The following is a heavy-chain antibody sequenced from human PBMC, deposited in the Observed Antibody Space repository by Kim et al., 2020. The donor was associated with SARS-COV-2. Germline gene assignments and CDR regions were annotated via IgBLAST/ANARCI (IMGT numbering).Heavy chain of an antibody. CDR3: AKGAHYYDSIYFDY. CDR2: IYSGGSST. J-gene: IGHJ4*02. D-gene: IGHD3-22*01. CDR1: GFTFSSYA. V-gene: IGHV3-23*03. Sequence: GGSLRLSCAASGFTFSSYAMSWVRQAPGKGLEWVSVIYSGGSSTYYADSVKGRFTISRDNSKNTLYLQMNSLRAEDTAVYYCAKGAHYYDSIYFDYWGQGTLVTVSS.